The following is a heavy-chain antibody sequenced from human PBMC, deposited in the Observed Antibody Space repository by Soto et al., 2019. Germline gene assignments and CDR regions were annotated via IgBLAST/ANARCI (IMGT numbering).Heavy chain of an antibody. D-gene: IGHD6-13*01. J-gene: IGHJ4*02. CDR2: IYSGGST. CDR3: ARGRQQLAPFDY. V-gene: IGHV3-53*01. Sequence: GGSLRLSCAASGFTVSSNYMSWVRQAPGKGLEWVSVIYSGGSTYYADSVKGRFTISRDNSKNTLYLQMNSLRAEDTAVYYCARGRQQLAPFDYWGQGTLVTVSS. CDR1: GFTVSSNY.